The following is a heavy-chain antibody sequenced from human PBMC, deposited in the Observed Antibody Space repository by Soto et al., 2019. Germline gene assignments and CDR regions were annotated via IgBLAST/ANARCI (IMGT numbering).Heavy chain of an antibody. CDR3: AKSQYYYYCSCPPTREKAFDI. D-gene: IGHD3-22*01. J-gene: IGHJ3*02. Sequence: GGSLRLSCAASGFTFSSYAMSWVRQAPGKGLEWASAISGSGGSTYYADSVKGRFTISRDNSKNTLYLQMNSLRAEDTAVYYCAKSQYYYYCSCPPTREKAFDIWGQGTMVTVS. CDR2: ISGSGGST. CDR1: GFTFSSYA. V-gene: IGHV3-23*01.